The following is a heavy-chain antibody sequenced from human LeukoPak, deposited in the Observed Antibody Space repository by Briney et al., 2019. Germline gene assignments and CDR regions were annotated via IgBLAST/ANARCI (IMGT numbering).Heavy chain of an antibody. CDR1: GFTFSSYG. J-gene: IGHJ3*02. D-gene: IGHD3-3*01. V-gene: IGHV3-30*18. CDR2: ISYDGSNK. Sequence: GGSLRLSCAASGFTFSSYGMHWVRQAPGKGLEWVAVISYDGSNKYYADSVKGRFTISRDNSKNTLYLQMNSLRAEDTTVYYCAKTYYDFWSGYNDAFDIWGQGTMVTVSS. CDR3: AKTYYDFWSGYNDAFDI.